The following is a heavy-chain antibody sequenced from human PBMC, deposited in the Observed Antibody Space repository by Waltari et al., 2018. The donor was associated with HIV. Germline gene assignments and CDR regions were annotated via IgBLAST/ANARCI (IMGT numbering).Heavy chain of an antibody. Sequence: QVQLVQSGAEVKKPGASVEVSCKVSGYTLTELSMPWVRQAPGKGVEWMGGVKQKERETIDAQECHGRGTMTEDTSTDTAYMELSSLRSEDTAVYYCATEGISMVRGVYGMDVWGQGTTVTVSS. CDR3: ATEGISMVRGVYGMDV. D-gene: IGHD3-10*01. V-gene: IGHV1-24*01. CDR2: VKQKERET. CDR1: GYTLTELS. J-gene: IGHJ6*02.